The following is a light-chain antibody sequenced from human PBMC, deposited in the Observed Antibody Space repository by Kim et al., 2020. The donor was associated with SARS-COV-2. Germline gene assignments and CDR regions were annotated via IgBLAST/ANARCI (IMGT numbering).Light chain of an antibody. CDR1: QCLVYSDGNTY. V-gene: IGKV2-30*01. CDR3: MQGTLWPFT. J-gene: IGKJ3*01. Sequence: PSSISCRSSQCLVYSDGNTYLYWFHQRPGQSPRRLIYMVSNRDSVVQDRFSGSVSGTDFTLQISRVEAEYVGVYYCMQGTLWPFTFGPGTKVDIK. CDR2: MVS.